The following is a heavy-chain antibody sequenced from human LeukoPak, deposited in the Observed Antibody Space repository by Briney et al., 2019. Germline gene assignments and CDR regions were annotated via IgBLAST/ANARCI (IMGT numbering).Heavy chain of an antibody. CDR1: GFIFSSYA. CDR3: AKGRGEYYYYAMDV. D-gene: IGHD2/OR15-2a*01. V-gene: IGHV3-23*01. Sequence: GGSLRLSCAASGFIFSSYAMSWVRQAPGKGLEWVSAISGSGGSTYSADSVKGRFTISRDNSKNTVHLQMNSLRAEDTAVYYCAKGRGEYYYYAMDVWGQGTTVTVSS. CDR2: ISGSGGST. J-gene: IGHJ6*02.